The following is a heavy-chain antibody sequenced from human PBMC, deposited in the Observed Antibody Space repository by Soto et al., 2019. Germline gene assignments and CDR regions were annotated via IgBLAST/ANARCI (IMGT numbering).Heavy chain of an antibody. D-gene: IGHD4-17*01. CDR2: VYYSGTT. V-gene: IGHV4-61*01. CDR1: GGSVSDKTYY. Sequence: SETLSLTCSVSGGSVSDKTYYWSWIRHPPGKRLDWIGYVYYSGTTNYNPSLKSRVTISVDLSKNRFSLRLSSVTTADTALYYCARTTAVPNTLRSRYFFDYWGQGTLVTSPQ. CDR3: ARTTAVPNTLRSRYFFDY. J-gene: IGHJ4*02.